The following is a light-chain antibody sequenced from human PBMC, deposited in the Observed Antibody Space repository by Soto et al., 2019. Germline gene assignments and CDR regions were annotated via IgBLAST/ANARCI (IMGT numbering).Light chain of an antibody. CDR2: GSS. Sequence: QSVLTQPPSVSGAPGQRVTISCTGSSSNFGAGYDVHWYQQLPGTAPKLLIYGSSNRPSGVPARFSGSKSGTSASLAITGLRSDDEATYYCAAWDDTLDAQVFGGGTKVTVL. CDR3: AAWDDTLDAQV. V-gene: IGLV1-40*01. CDR1: SSNFGAGYD. J-gene: IGLJ3*02.